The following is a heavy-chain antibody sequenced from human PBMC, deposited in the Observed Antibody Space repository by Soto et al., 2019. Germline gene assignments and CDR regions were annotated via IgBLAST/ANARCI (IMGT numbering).Heavy chain of an antibody. CDR2: VHPSGGAT. J-gene: IGHJ4*02. Sequence: QVQVVQSGTEMKNPGASVKLSCKASGYTFTAYFMHWVRQAPGKGLEWMGIVHPSGGATNYAQKFQGRVAMTWDTSTSTVYMDLSSLRSDDTAVYYCARAPYSSSSFFFDYWGPGTLVTVSS. D-gene: IGHD6-6*01. CDR1: GYTFTAYF. CDR3: ARAPYSSSSFFFDY. V-gene: IGHV1-46*01.